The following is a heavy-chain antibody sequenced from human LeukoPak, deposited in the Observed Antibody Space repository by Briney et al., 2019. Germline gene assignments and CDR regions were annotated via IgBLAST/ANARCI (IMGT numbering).Heavy chain of an antibody. CDR1: GFTFGDYA. V-gene: IGHV3-49*04. J-gene: IGHJ6*02. CDR2: IRSKAYGGTT. CDR3: TRDWYALDV. Sequence: GGSLRLSCTASGFTFGDYAMSWVRQAPGKGLEWVGFIRSKAYGGTTEYAASVKGRFTISRDDSKSIAYLQMNSLKTEDTAVYYCTRDWYALDVWGQGNTVTVSS. D-gene: IGHD6-13*01.